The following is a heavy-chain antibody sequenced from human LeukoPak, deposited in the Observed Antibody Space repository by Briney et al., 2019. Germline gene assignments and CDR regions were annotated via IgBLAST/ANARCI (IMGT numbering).Heavy chain of an antibody. CDR1: GFTFSSYG. J-gene: IGHJ6*03. CDR3: AKDPGIWAGYYYYMDV. CDR2: ISYDGSNK. Sequence: QTGGSLRLSCAASGFTFSSYGMHWVRQAPGKGLEWVAVISYDGSNKYYADSVKGRFTISRDNAKNSLYLQMNSLRAEDTAVYYCAKDPGIWAGYYYYMDVWGKGTTVTVSS. D-gene: IGHD2-15*01. V-gene: IGHV3-30*18.